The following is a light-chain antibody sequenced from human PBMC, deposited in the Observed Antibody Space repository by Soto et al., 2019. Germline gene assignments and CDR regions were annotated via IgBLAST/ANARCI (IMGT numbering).Light chain of an antibody. CDR2: ENN. CDR3: GTWDSSLSAGWV. J-gene: IGLJ3*02. V-gene: IGLV1-51*02. CDR1: SSNIGNNY. Sequence: QSVLTQPPSVSAAPGQKVTISCSGSSSNIGNNYVSWYQQLPGTAPKLLIYENNKRPSGIPDRFSGSKSGTSATLGITGLKTGDEADYYCGTWDSSLSAGWVFGGGTKLTVL.